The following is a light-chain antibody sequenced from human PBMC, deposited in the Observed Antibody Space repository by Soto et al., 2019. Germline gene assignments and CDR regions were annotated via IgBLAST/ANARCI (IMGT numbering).Light chain of an antibody. V-gene: IGLV1-47*02. CDR1: NSNIGTNA. CDR3: VAWDDSLSGRV. CDR2: RND. Sequence: QSVLTQPPSASGTPGQRVTISCSGSNSNIGTNAVNWYQQIPGTAPKLLIYRNDQRPSGVPDRFSASRSGTSASLAISGLRSEDEADYYCVAWDDSLSGRVFGGGTKLTVL. J-gene: IGLJ3*02.